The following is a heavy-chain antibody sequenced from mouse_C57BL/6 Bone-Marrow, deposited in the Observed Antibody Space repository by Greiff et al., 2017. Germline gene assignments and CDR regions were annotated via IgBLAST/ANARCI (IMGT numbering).Heavy chain of an antibody. CDR3: ARPFPLITTVVATGDY. V-gene: IGHV1-85*01. D-gene: IGHD1-1*01. CDR2: IYPRDGST. J-gene: IGHJ2*01. Sequence: VQLQESGPELVKPGASVKLSCKASGYTFTSYDINWVKQRPGQGLEWIGWIYPRDGSTKYNEKFKGKATLTVDTSSSTAYMELHSLTSEDSAVYFCARPFPLITTVVATGDYWGQGTTLTVSS. CDR1: GYTFTSYD.